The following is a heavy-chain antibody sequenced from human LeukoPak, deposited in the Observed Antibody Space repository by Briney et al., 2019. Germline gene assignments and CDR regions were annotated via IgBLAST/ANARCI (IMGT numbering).Heavy chain of an antibody. J-gene: IGHJ4*02. V-gene: IGHV1-2*06. CDR3: ARETYNGRYYYFDY. CDR2: INPKSGGT. Sequence: ASVKVSCKASGYTFIDYYIHWVRQAPGQGLEWMGRINPKSGGTNHAQKFQGRVTMTRDTSFSTAYMELSSLRSDDTAVYFCARETYNGRYYYFDYWGQGTLVTVSS. D-gene: IGHD1-26*01. CDR1: GYTFIDYY.